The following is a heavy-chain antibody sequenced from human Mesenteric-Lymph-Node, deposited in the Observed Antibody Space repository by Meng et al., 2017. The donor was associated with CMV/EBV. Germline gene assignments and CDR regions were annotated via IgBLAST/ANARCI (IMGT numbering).Heavy chain of an antibody. J-gene: IGHJ4*02. CDR1: YPFPGYY. CDR2: INPNSGGT. V-gene: IGHV1-2*06. D-gene: IGHD2-2*01. CDR3: ARGYCTSTSCYWHLDY. Sequence: YPFPGYYMHWVRQAPGQGLEWMGRINPNSGGTNYAQKFQGRVTMTRDTSINTAYMELSRLRSDDTAVYYCARGYCTSTSCYWHLDYWGQGTLVTVSS.